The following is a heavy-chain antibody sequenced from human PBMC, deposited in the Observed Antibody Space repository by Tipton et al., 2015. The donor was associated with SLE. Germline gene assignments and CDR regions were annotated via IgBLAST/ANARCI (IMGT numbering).Heavy chain of an antibody. CDR2: IYYSGTS. CDR1: GGSITNRHHY. V-gene: IGHV4-39*07. CDR3: ARESDDL. J-gene: IGHJ5*02. Sequence: TLSLTCTVSGGSITNRHHYWGWIRQPPGKGLEWIGSIYYSGTSYYNPSLESRVTISVDTSKNQFSLKLSSVTAADTAIYYCARESDDLWGQGTLVTVSS.